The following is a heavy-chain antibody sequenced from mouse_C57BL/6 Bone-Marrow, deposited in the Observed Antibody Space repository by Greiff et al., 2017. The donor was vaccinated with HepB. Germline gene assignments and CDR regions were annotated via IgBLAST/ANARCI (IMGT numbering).Heavy chain of an antibody. CDR3: ARVGGTGAAWFAY. D-gene: IGHD4-1*01. Sequence: QVQLQQPGAELVRPGTSVKLSCKASGYTFTSYWMHWVKQRPGQGLEWIGVIDPSDSYTNYNQKFKGKATLTVDTSSSTAYMQLSSLTSEDSAVYYCARVGGTGAAWFAYWGQGTLVTVSA. J-gene: IGHJ3*01. CDR2: IDPSDSYT. V-gene: IGHV1-59*01. CDR1: GYTFTSYW.